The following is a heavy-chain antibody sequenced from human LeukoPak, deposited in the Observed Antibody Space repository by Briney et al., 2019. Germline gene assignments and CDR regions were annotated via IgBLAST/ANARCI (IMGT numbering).Heavy chain of an antibody. CDR1: GFTFDDYA. CDR2: ITWNSGSI. CDR3: AKDIQMDIVASHFDY. V-gene: IGHV3-9*01. Sequence: GGSLRLPCAASGFTFDDYAMHWVRQAPGKGLEWVSGITWNSGSIGYADSVKGRFTISRDNAKNSLYLQMNSLRAEDTALYYCAKDIQMDIVASHFDYWGQGTLVTVSA. D-gene: IGHD5-12*01. J-gene: IGHJ4*02.